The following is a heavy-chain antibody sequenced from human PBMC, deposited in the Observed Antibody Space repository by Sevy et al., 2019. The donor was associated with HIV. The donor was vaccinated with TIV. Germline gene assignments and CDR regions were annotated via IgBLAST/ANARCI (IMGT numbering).Heavy chain of an antibody. CDR3: AGRVVVPAARVNYYYGIDV. CDR1: GYTFTSYY. D-gene: IGHD2-2*01. J-gene: IGHJ6*02. V-gene: IGHV1-46*01. Sequence: ASVKVSCKASGYTFTSYYMHWVRQAPGQGLEWMGIINPSGGSTSYAQKFQGRVTMTRDTSTSTVYMELSSLRSEDTAVYYCAGRVVVPAARVNYYYGIDVWGQGTTVTVSS. CDR2: INPSGGST.